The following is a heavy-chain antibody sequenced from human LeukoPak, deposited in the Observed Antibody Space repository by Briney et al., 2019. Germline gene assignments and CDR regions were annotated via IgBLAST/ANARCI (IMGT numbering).Heavy chain of an antibody. V-gene: IGHV5-51*01. CDR2: IYPGGSDT. CDR3: ARLDGEPTYYYYGMDV. D-gene: IGHD4-17*01. J-gene: IGHJ6*02. Sequence: GESLKISCKGSGYSFTSYWIGWVRQMPGKGLEWMGIIYPGGSDTRYSPSFQGQVTISADKSISTAYLQWSSLKASDTAMYYCARLDGEPTYYYYGMDVWGQGTTVTVSS. CDR1: GYSFTSYW.